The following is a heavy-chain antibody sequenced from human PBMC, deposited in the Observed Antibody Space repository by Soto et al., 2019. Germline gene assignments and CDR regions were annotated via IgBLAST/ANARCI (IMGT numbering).Heavy chain of an antibody. V-gene: IGHV1-18*01. D-gene: IGHD3-3*01. Sequence: QVQLVQSGAEVAKPGASVKVSCKSSGDTFSDYGISWVRQAPGQGLEWMGWISAYNGDTNYAHKFQGRVTMTTDTSTSTAYLELRSLRSDDTAVYYCARTGRFLEWLSTFDYWGQGNLVTVSS. CDR3: ARTGRFLEWLSTFDY. CDR2: ISAYNGDT. J-gene: IGHJ4*02. CDR1: GDTFSDYG.